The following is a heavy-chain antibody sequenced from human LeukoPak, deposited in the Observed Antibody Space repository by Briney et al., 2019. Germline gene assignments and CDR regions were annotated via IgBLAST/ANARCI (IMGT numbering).Heavy chain of an antibody. CDR3: AKDRNTIFGVVTIFDY. V-gene: IGHV3-23*01. J-gene: IGHJ4*02. CDR2: ISGSGGST. D-gene: IGHD3-3*01. Sequence: GGSLRLSCAASGFTFSSYAMSWVRQAPGKGLEWVSAISGSGGSTYYADSVKGRFTISRGNSKNTLYLQMNSLRAEDTAVYYCAKDRNTIFGVVTIFDYWGQGTLVTVSS. CDR1: GFTFSSYA.